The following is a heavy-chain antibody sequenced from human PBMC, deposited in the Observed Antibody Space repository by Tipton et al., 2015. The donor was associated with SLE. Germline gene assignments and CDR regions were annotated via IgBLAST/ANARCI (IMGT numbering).Heavy chain of an antibody. V-gene: IGHV4-59*01. CDR2: IYYSGST. Sequence: TLSLTCTVSGGSISSYYWRWIRQPPGKGLEWIGDIYYSGSTNYNPSLKSRVTISVDTSKNQFSLKLSSVTAADTAVYYCAREFRDGGGYHYYYYYMDVWGKGTTVTVSS. CDR1: GGSISSYY. D-gene: IGHD1-26*01. J-gene: IGHJ6*03. CDR3: AREFRDGGGYHYYYYYMDV.